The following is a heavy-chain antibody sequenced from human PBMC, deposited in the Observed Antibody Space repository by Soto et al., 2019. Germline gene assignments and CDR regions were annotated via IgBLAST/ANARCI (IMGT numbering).Heavy chain of an antibody. D-gene: IGHD1-1*01. CDR3: VSHPRGGAPGTYYGMDV. CDR1: GFTVSSNY. Sequence: GGSLRLSCAASGFTVSSNYMSWVRQAPGKGLEWVSVIYNDDSTYYADSVKGRFTISRENSKNRLYLQMNSLRAEDTAVYYCVSHPRGGAPGTYYGMDVWGQGTTVTVSS. V-gene: IGHV3-53*01. J-gene: IGHJ6*02. CDR2: IYNDDST.